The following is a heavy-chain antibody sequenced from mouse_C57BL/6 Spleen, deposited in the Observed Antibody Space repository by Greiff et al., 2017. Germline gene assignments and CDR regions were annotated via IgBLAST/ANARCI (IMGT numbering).Heavy chain of an antibody. J-gene: IGHJ1*03. CDR2: INPNNGGT. CDR3: ANYYGSSPHWYFDV. D-gene: IGHD1-1*01. CDR1: GYTFTDYY. Sequence: VQLQQSGPELVKPGASVKISCKASGYTFTDYYMNWVKQSHGKSLEWIGDINPNNGGTSYNQKFKGKATLTVDKSSSTAYMELRSLTSEDSAVYYCANYYGSSPHWYFDVWGTGTTVTVSS. V-gene: IGHV1-26*01.